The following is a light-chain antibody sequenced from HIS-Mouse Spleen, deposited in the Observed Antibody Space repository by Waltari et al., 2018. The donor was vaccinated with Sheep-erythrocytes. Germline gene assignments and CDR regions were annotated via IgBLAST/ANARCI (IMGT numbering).Light chain of an antibody. J-gene: IGLJ1*01. CDR2: DVS. CDR3: CSYAGSYNHV. CDR1: SSDVGGYNY. V-gene: IGLV2-11*01. Sequence: QSALTQPRSVSGSPGQSVTISCTGTSSDVGGYNYVSWYQQHPGTAPNLMIYDVSKRPSGLPDRFAGSKSGNTASLTISGLQAEDEADYYCCSYAGSYNHVFATGTKVTVL.